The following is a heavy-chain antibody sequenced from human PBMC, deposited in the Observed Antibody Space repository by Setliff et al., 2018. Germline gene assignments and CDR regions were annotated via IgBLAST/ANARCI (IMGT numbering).Heavy chain of an antibody. J-gene: IGHJ3*01. D-gene: IGHD1-20*01. CDR3: ARGNNWEPDAFDV. CDR2: IYYSGST. CDR1: GGSISSYY. Sequence: SETLSLTCTVSGGSISSYYWSWIRQPPGKGLEWIAYIYYSGSTNYNPSLKSRVTISVDTSKNQFSLKLSSVTAADTAVYYCARGNNWEPDAFDVWGQGTMVTGSS. V-gene: IGHV4-59*01.